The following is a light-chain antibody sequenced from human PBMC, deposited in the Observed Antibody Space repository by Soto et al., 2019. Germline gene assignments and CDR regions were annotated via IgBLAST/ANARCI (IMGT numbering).Light chain of an antibody. Sequence: DIQMTQSPSTLPASVGDRVTITCRASQSISNWLAWYQQKPGKAPKLLIYKASSLESGVPSRFSGSRSGTEFTLTISSLQPDDFATYYCQQYNPYSPYTFGQGTK. CDR2: KAS. V-gene: IGKV1-5*03. CDR1: QSISNW. J-gene: IGKJ2*01. CDR3: QQYNPYSPYT.